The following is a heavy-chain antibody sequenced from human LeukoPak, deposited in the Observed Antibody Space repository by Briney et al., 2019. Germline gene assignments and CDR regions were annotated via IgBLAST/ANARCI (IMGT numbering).Heavy chain of an antibody. CDR3: ATSKYSGSY. CDR2: ISGSGGRI. V-gene: IGHV3-23*01. CDR1: GFTFSSYA. J-gene: IGHJ4*02. D-gene: IGHD1-26*01. Sequence: GGSLRLSCAASGFTFSSYAMSWVRQAPGKGLEWVSAISGSGGRIYYGDSVKGRFTISRDNSKNTLNLQMNSLRAEDTAVYYCATSKYSGSYWGKGTLVTVSS.